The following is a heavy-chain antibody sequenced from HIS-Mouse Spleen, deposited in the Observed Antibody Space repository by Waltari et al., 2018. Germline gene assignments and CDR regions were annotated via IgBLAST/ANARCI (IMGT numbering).Heavy chain of an antibody. Sequence: IGYIYYSGSTNYNPSLKSRVTISVDTSKNQFSLKLSSVTAADTAVYYCARHESSWYDYYGMDVWGQGTTVTVSS. J-gene: IGHJ6*02. CDR2: IYYSGST. D-gene: IGHD6-13*01. V-gene: IGHV4-59*08. CDR3: ARHESSWYDYYGMDV.